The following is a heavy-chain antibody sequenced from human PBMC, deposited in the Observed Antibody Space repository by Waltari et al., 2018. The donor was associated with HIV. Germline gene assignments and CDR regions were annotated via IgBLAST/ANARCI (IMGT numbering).Heavy chain of an antibody. D-gene: IGHD4-17*01. J-gene: IGHJ4*02. CDR2: MNPKSGNT. Sequence: QVQLVQSGTEVKEPGASVKVSCKASGYPFSDNDINWVRQAPGQGLEWMGWMNPKSGNTGSAQMLQGRVTLTRNAAMNTAYMELSSLTPEDTAVYYCARQGAGDYGDYLFDYWGQGTLVTVSS. V-gene: IGHV1-8*01. CDR1: GYPFSDND. CDR3: ARQGAGDYGDYLFDY.